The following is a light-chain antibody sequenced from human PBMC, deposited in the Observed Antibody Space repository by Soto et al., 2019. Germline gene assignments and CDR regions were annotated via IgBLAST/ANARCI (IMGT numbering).Light chain of an antibody. Sequence: AIRMTQSPSSLSASTGDRVTITCRASQGISSYLAWYQQKPGKAPKLLIYAASTLQSGVPSRFSGSGSGTDFTLTISCLQSEDFAPYYCQQYYSYSTWTFGQGTKVDIK. V-gene: IGKV1-8*01. J-gene: IGKJ1*01. CDR1: QGISSY. CDR2: AAS. CDR3: QQYYSYSTWT.